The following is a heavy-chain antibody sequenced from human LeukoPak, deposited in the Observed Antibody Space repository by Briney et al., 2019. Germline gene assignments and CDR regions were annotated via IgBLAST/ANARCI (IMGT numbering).Heavy chain of an antibody. Sequence: GGSLRLSCAASGFTFSSYAMHWVRQAPGKGLEWVAVISYDGSNKYYADSVKGRFTISRDNSKNTLYLQMNSLRAEDTAVHYCARGIGYDLGDYFDYWGQGTLVTVSS. V-gene: IGHV3-30-3*01. CDR3: ARGIGYDLGDYFDY. CDR2: ISYDGSNK. J-gene: IGHJ4*02. CDR1: GFTFSSYA. D-gene: IGHD5-12*01.